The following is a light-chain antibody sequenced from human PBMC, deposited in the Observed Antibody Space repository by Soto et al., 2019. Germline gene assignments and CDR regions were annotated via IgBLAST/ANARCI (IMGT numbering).Light chain of an antibody. CDR2: GAS. V-gene: IGKV3-20*01. CDR1: QSVIGD. CDR3: LQYGSSPHT. Sequence: EIVMTQSPVTLSVSPGESATLSCRASQSVIGDLAWYQQRPGQAPRLLISGASNRASDIPDRFSGSGSWTDFTLTISRLEPEDFAVYYCLQYGSSPHTFGQGTRLEIK. J-gene: IGKJ5*01.